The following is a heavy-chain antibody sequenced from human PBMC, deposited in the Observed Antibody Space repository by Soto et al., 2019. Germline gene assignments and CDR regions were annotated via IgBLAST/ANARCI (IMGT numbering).Heavy chain of an antibody. CDR2: IKSIRDGGTT. J-gene: IGHJ4*01. D-gene: IGHD3-10*01. CDR1: GFNISDAW. CDR3: STDSHFSSVFVRHDY. Sequence: GGSMRLSCAAAGFNISDAWRNWVSQAPGMGLEWVGRIKSIRDGGTTDFAAPVKARFAISRDDSKNMVYLQINSLNTEDTAVYYCSTDSHFSSVFVRHDYWGHGTLVTVSS. V-gene: IGHV3-15*07.